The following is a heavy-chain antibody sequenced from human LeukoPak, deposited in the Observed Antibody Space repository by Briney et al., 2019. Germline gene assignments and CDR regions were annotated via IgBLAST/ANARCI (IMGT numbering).Heavy chain of an antibody. J-gene: IGHJ6*03. V-gene: IGHV4-59*01. Sequence: PSETLSLTCTVSGGSISSYYWSWIRQPPGKGLEWIGYIYYSGSTSYNPSLKSRVTISVDTSKNQFSLKLSSVTAADTAVYYCARDSSRYYYYMDVWGKGTTVTVSS. CDR2: IYYSGST. CDR3: ARDSSRYYYYMDV. CDR1: GGSISSYY.